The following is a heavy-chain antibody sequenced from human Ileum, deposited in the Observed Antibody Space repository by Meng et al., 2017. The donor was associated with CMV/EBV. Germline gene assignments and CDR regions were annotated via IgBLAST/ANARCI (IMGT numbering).Heavy chain of an antibody. D-gene: IGHD1-7*01. V-gene: IGHV3-9*01. CDR3: AKDLSTGTIRPSSYYYYVLDV. Sequence: GGSLRLSCVASGFTFDDYAMHWVRQAPGKGLEWVSGISWNSDSIDYVDSVKGRFTISRDNAKNSLYLQMNSLKTEDTALYYCAKDLSTGTIRPSSYYYYVLDVWGQGTTVTVSS. J-gene: IGHJ6*02. CDR1: GFTFDDYA. CDR2: ISWNSDSI.